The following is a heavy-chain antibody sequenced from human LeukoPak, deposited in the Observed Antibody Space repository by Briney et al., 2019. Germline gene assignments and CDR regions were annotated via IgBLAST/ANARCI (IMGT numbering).Heavy chain of an antibody. CDR2: TYYRSKWYN. J-gene: IGHJ3*01. CDR3: ARDSARGSSGWYSSSPDAFDL. Sequence: SQTLSLTCAISGDSVSSNSAAWNWIRQSPSRGLEWLGRTYYRSKWYNDYAVSVKSRITISPDTSKNQFSLQLNSVTPEDTTVYYCARDSARGSSGWYSSSPDAFDLWGQGTMVTVSS. V-gene: IGHV6-1*01. D-gene: IGHD6-19*01. CDR1: GDSVSSNSAA.